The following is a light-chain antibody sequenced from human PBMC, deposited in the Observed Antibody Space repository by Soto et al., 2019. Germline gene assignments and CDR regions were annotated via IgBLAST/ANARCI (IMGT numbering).Light chain of an antibody. CDR3: QQYANSPRT. V-gene: IGKV3-20*01. Sequence: EIVLTQSPGNLSLSPGERATLSCRASQSVSSHLAWYQQKPGQAPRLLIYGASSRATGIPDRFSGSGSGTDFTLTISRLEPEDFAVYYCQQYANSPRTFGQGTKVEIK. CDR2: GAS. CDR1: QSVSSH. J-gene: IGKJ1*01.